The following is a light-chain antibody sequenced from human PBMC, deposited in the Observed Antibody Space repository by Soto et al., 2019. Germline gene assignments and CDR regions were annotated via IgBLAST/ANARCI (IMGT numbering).Light chain of an antibody. CDR1: SSNIGRNF. V-gene: IGLV1-47*01. CDR3: ATWDDRLRSQV. J-gene: IGLJ2*01. CDR2: KNN. Sequence: QSVLTQPPSVSGAPGQTVNISCSGSSSNIGRNFVYWYRQVPGRAPRLLIYKNNQRPSGVPDRFSVSQSGTSFSLAISGLRSEDEADYFCATWDDRLRSQVFGGATQLTVL.